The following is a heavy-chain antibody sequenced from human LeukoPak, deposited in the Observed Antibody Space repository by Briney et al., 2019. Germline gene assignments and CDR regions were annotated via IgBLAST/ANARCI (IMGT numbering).Heavy chain of an antibody. CDR3: ARDNDSRDPPHFDY. Sequence: ASVKVSCKASGYTFTGYYMHWVGQAPGQGLEWMGWINPNSGGTNYAQKFQGRVTMTRDTSISTAYMELNRLRSDDTAVYYCARDNDSRDPPHFDYWGQGTLVTVSS. D-gene: IGHD3-16*01. CDR1: GYTFTGYY. V-gene: IGHV1-2*02. CDR2: INPNSGGT. J-gene: IGHJ4*02.